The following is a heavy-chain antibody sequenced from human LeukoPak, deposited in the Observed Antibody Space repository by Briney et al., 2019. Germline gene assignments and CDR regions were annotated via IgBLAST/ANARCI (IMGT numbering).Heavy chain of an antibody. CDR2: IGSSSSTI. CDR3: ARSSSVWYEIGEY. J-gene: IGHJ4*02. V-gene: IGHV3-48*01. CDR1: GFTFSSYG. D-gene: IGHD6-19*01. Sequence: QPGRSLRLSCAASGFTFSSYGMNWVRQAPGKGLEWVSYIGSSSSTIYYADSVKGRFTISRDNAKNSLYLQMNSLRAEDTAVYYCARSSSVWYEIGEYWGQGTLVAVSS.